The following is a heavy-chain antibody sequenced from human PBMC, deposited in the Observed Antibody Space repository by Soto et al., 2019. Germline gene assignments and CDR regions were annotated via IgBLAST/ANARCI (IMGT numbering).Heavy chain of an antibody. CDR3: ASSYGSGYRAFDY. V-gene: IGHV1-69*02. CDR2: INPILSMS. J-gene: IGHJ4*02. Sequence: QVQLVQSGAEVKKPGSSVRVSCKASGDTFTFYSINWVRQAPGLGLEWMGRINPILSMSNYAQRFQGRVTMTADKSTSTAYRELSSLRSEDTAMYYCASSYGSGYRAFDYWCQGALVTVSS. D-gene: IGHD3-10*01. CDR1: GDTFTFYS.